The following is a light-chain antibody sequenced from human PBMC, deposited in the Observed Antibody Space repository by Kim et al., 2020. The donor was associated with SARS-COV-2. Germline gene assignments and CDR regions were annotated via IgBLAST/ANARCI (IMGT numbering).Light chain of an antibody. J-gene: IGKJ2*03. Sequence: ASVGHRVTITCWASQSISPWLAWYQQKPGKAPKLLIYKASTVESGVPSRFSGSVSRTEFTLTISSLQPDDFATYYCQHYNTDSPISFGQGTKLEI. CDR1: QSISPW. CDR3: QHYNTDSPIS. V-gene: IGKV1-5*03. CDR2: KAS.